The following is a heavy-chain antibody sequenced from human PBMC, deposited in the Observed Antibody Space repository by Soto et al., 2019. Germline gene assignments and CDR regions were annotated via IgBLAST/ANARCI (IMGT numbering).Heavy chain of an antibody. J-gene: IGHJ4*02. CDR3: ATRAGAPAE. V-gene: IGHV3-7*01. CDR1: FSFNTYW. D-gene: IGHD6-25*01. CDR2: INEDGNKQ. Sequence: FSFNTYWMSWIRQAPGKGLEWVANINEDGNKQNYVDSVRGRFTISRDTAKTSLHLQMTCLCVEDTALYYCATRAGAPAEWGQGTLVTVSS.